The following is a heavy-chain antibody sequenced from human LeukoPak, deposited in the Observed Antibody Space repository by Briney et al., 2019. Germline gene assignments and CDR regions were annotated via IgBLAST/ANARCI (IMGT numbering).Heavy chain of an antibody. CDR2: ISGSGGST. CDR1: GFTFSSYG. J-gene: IGHJ4*02. D-gene: IGHD5-24*01. CDR3: TTRRWAQEMATIPYYFNY. V-gene: IGHV3-23*01. Sequence: GGTLRLSCAASGFTFSSYGMSWVRQAPGKGLEWVSAISGSGGSTYYADSVKGRFTISRDNSKNTLYLQMNSLRAEDTAVYYCTTRRWAQEMATIPYYFNYWGQGTLVTVSS.